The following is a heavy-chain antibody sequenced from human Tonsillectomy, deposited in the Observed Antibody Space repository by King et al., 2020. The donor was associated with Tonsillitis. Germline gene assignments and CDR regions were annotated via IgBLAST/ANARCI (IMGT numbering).Heavy chain of an antibody. V-gene: IGHV4-39*01. D-gene: IGHD6-19*01. Sequence: QLQESGPGLVKPSETLSLTCTVSGASTSSTSFYWGWIRQPPGRGLEWIGTIYYTGSTYYNPSLKSRLSISVDTSKNQFSLTLSSVTAADTAVYYCARHSEYSSAWSHCDSWGQGTLAT. CDR2: IYYTGST. CDR1: GASTSSTSFY. CDR3: ARHSEYSSAWSHCDS. J-gene: IGHJ4*02.